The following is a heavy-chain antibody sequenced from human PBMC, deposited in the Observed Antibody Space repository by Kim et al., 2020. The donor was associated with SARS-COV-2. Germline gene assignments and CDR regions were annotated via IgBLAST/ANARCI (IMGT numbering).Heavy chain of an antibody. V-gene: IGHV1-8*01. D-gene: IGHD3-22*01. Sequence: ASVKVSCKASGYTFTTYDLNWVRQATGQGLERMGWTNPNSGNTGYAQTFQVRVTMTRNTPISTDYMELSSLRSEDTAVYYCARVYIDSSGYYYVSGMDVW. J-gene: IGHJ6*01. CDR1: GYTFTTYD. CDR3: ARVYIDSSGYYYVSGMDV. CDR2: TNPNSGNT.